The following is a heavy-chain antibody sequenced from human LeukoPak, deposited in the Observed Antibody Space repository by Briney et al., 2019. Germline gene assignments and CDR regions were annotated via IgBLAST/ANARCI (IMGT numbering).Heavy chain of an antibody. Sequence: TPETLSLTRTVSGGSISTYYWSWIRQPAGKGLEWVGRIYSGSTNYNPSLKNRVTMSVDTSKNQFSLKLSSVTAADTAIYYCARVPGGATWHIDYWGQGTLVTVSS. CDR2: IYSGST. CDR3: ARVPGGATWHIDY. D-gene: IGHD3-16*01. CDR1: GGSISTYY. V-gene: IGHV4-4*07. J-gene: IGHJ4*02.